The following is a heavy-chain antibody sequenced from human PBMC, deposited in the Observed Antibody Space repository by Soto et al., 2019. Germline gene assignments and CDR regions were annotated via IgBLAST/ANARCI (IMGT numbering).Heavy chain of an antibody. V-gene: IGHV3-30*18. Sequence: QVQLVESGGGVVQPGRSLRLSCAASGFTFSSYGMHWVRQAPGKGLEWVAVISYDGSNKYYADSVKGRFNISRDNSKNTLYLQMNSLRAEDTAVYYCAKDQVQLWLIDGMDFWGQGTTVTVSS. CDR3: AKDQVQLWLIDGMDF. CDR1: GFTFSSYG. D-gene: IGHD5-18*01. J-gene: IGHJ6*02. CDR2: ISYDGSNK.